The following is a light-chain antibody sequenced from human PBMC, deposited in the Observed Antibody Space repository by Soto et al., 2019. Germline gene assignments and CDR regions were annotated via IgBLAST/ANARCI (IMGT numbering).Light chain of an antibody. J-gene: IGLJ1*01. CDR3: QSHDSSLSGFYV. V-gene: IGLV1-40*01. Sequence: QSVLTQPPSVSGAPGQRVTISCTGSSSNIGAGYDVHWYQQLPGTAPKLLIYGNSNRPSGVPDRFSGSKSGTSASLAITGFQAEDEADYYCQSHDSSLSGFYVFGTGTKHTVL. CDR2: GNS. CDR1: SSNIGAGYD.